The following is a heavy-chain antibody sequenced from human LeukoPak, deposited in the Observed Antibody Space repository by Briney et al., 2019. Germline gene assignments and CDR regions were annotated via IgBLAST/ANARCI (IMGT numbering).Heavy chain of an antibody. D-gene: IGHD1-26*01. V-gene: IGHV4-59*01. CDR1: GGSISVYY. Sequence: SETLSLTCTVSGGSISVYYWSWIRQPPGKGLEWIGYIYYSGSTNYNPSLKSRVTTSADTSKNQFSLKLTSVTAADTAFYYCARGPGGSYDYWGQGTLVTVSS. CDR2: IYYSGST. J-gene: IGHJ4*02. CDR3: ARGPGGSYDY.